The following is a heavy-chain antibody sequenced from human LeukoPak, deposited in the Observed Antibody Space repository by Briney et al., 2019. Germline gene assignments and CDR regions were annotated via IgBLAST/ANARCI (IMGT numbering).Heavy chain of an antibody. D-gene: IGHD5-18*01. CDR3: ARVSGYSYGSRAFDI. CDR1: GYPFTGYY. Sequence: GASVKVSCKASGYPFTGYYMHWLRQAPGQGLEWMGRINPNSGGTNYAQKFQGRVTMTRDTSISTAYMELSRLRSDDTAVYYCARVSGYSYGSRAFDIWGEGTIVTVSS. CDR2: INPNSGGT. J-gene: IGHJ3*02. V-gene: IGHV1-2*06.